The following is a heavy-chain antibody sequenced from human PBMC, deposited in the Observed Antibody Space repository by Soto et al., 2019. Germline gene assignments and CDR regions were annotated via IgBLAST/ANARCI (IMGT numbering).Heavy chain of an antibody. D-gene: IGHD3-10*01. CDR3: ARAATMVRGVPGCWFDP. V-gene: IGHV4-30-2*01. CDR2: IQNTGST. CDR1: GGSISSGGYS. Sequence: SETLSLTCAVSGGSISSGGYSWSWIRQPQRKSLEWIGHIQNTGSTKYNQSLKRRVTKPEDTSKNQFSLKLSSVTAADTAVYYCARAATMVRGVPGCWFDPWGQGTLVTVSS. J-gene: IGHJ5*02.